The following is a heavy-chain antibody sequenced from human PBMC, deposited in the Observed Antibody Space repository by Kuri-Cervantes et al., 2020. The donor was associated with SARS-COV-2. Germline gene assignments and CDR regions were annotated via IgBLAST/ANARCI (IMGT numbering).Heavy chain of an antibody. Sequence: SVKVSCKASGGTFSSYAISWVRRAPGQGLEWMGRIIPILGIANYAQKFQGRVTITADKSTSTAYMELSSLRSEDTAVYHCARDPGIRALYGMDVWGQGTTVTVSS. V-gene: IGHV1-69*04. CDR2: IIPILGIA. CDR3: ARDPGIRALYGMDV. D-gene: IGHD3-10*01. J-gene: IGHJ6*02. CDR1: GGTFSSYA.